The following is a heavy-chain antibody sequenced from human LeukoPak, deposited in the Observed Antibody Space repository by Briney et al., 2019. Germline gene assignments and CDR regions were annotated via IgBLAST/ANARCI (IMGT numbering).Heavy chain of an antibody. Sequence: SETLSLTCTVSGGSISSYYWSWIRQPPGKGLEWIGYIYYSGSTNYNPSLKSRVTISVDTSKNQFSLKLSSVTAADTAVYYCARGITVFGVVNGMDVWGQGTTVTVSS. J-gene: IGHJ6*02. CDR2: IYYSGST. CDR1: GGSISSYY. CDR3: ARGITVFGVVNGMDV. V-gene: IGHV4-59*08. D-gene: IGHD3-3*01.